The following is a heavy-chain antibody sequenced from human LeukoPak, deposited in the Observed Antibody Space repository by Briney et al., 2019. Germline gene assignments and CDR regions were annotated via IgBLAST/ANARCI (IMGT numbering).Heavy chain of an antibody. CDR2: ISGSGGST. Sequence: GGSLRLSCAASGFTFSSYAMSWVRQAPGKGLEWVSAISGSGGSTYYADSVKGRFTISRDNSKNTLYLQMNSLRAEDTAVYYCARGFSSGSGSYQGSWFDPWGQGTLVTVSS. J-gene: IGHJ5*02. V-gene: IGHV3-23*01. CDR1: GFTFSSYA. D-gene: IGHD3-10*01. CDR3: ARGFSSGSGSYQGSWFDP.